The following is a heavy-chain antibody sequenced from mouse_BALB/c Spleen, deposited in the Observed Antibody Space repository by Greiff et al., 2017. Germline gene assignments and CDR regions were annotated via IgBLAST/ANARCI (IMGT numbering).Heavy chain of an antibody. V-gene: IGHV2-6-5*01. CDR2: IWGGGST. D-gene: IGHD2-1*01. Sequence: VKVVESGPGLVAPSQSLSITCTVSGFSLTDYGVSWIRQPPGKGLEWLGVIWGGGSTYYNSALKSRLSISKDNSKSQVFLKMNSLQTDDTAMYYCAKHGHYCNYEGFAYWGQGTLVTVSA. CDR3: AKHGHYCNYEGFAY. CDR1: GFSLTDYG. J-gene: IGHJ3*01.